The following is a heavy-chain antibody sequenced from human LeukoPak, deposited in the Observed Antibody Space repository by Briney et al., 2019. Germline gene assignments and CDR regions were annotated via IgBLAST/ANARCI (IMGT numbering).Heavy chain of an antibody. D-gene: IGHD1-26*01. CDR1: GYTFTSYG. Sequence: ASVKVSCKASGYTFTSYGISWVRQAPGQGLEWMGWISAYNGNINYAQKLQGRVTMTTDTSTSTAYMELRSLRSDDTAVYYCARSATNNIVGATAWFDPWGQGTLVTVSS. CDR3: ARSATNNIVGATAWFDP. V-gene: IGHV1-18*01. J-gene: IGHJ5*02. CDR2: ISAYNGNI.